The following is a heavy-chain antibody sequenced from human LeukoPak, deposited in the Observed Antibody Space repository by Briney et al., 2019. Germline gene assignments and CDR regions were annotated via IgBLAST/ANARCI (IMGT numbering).Heavy chain of an antibody. V-gene: IGHV4-59*01. Sequence: SETLSLTCTVSGGSISNYYWSWIRQPPGKGLEWIGYIYYSGSTNYNPSLKSRVIISVDTSKNQFSLKLSSVAAADTAVYYCAGVNRYQDEDYWGQGTLVTVSS. D-gene: IGHD2-2*01. CDR2: IYYSGST. CDR1: GGSISNYY. J-gene: IGHJ4*02. CDR3: AGVNRYQDEDY.